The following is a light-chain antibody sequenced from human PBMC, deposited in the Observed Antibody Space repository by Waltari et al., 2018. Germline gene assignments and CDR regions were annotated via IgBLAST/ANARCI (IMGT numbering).Light chain of an antibody. V-gene: IGKV4-1*01. Sequence: DIVMTQSPDSLAVSLGERATIHCQSRQSVLYSSDNKNYLAWYQQKPGQPPKLLIYWASTRESGVPDRFSGSGSGTDFTLTISSLQAEDVAVFYCQQYYSSPHTFGQGTKLEIK. CDR1: QSVLYSSDNKNY. J-gene: IGKJ2*01. CDR2: WAS. CDR3: QQYYSSPHT.